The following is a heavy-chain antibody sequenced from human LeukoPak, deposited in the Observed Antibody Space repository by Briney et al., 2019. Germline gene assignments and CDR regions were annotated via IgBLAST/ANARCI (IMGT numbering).Heavy chain of an antibody. V-gene: IGHV3-74*01. D-gene: IGHD5-12*01. J-gene: IGHJ4*02. CDR2: ITGDGGST. CDR3: VRVHRDRWLLIDFDY. Sequence: GGSLRLSCAASGFTFSDYWMHWVRQAPGKGLLWVSRITGDGGSTSYADSVKGRFTISRDNAKNTLYLEMNSLRAEDTAVYYCVRVHRDRWLLIDFDYWGQGTLVTVSS. CDR1: GFTFSDYW.